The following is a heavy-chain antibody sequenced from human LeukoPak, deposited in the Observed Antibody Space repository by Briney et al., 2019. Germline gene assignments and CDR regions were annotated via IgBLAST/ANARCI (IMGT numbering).Heavy chain of an antibody. J-gene: IGHJ4*02. CDR2: INAGNGLT. CDR1: GGTFSSYA. V-gene: IGHV1-3*01. Sequence: GASVKVSCKASGGTFSSYAISWVRQAPGQGLEWMGWINAGNGLTKYSQKFQGRVTVSRDTSANTVFMELSSLTYEDTAVFYCVRDRKSYDTDDLDYWGQGTLVTVSS. D-gene: IGHD3-16*01. CDR3: VRDRKSYDTDDLDY.